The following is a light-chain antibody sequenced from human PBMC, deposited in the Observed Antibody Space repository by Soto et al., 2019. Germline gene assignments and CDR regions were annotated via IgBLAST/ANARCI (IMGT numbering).Light chain of an antibody. CDR2: EGS. Sequence: QPVLTQPASVSGSPGQSITISCTGTSSDVGSYNLVSWYQQHPGKAPKLMIYEGSKRPSGVSNCFSGSKSGNTASLTISGLQAEDEADYYCCSYAGSSTFVFGTGTKLTVL. V-gene: IGLV2-23*01. J-gene: IGLJ1*01. CDR3: CSYAGSSTFV. CDR1: SSDVGSYNL.